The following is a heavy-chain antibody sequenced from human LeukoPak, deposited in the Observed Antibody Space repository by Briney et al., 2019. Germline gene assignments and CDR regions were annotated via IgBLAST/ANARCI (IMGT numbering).Heavy chain of an antibody. CDR3: ARVRSGFGELGQFDP. CDR2: IYPGDSDT. Sequence: GESLKISCKGGGYTFTNYWIVWVRQMPGKGLEWMGIIYPGDSDTRYSPSFQGQVTISADKSISTAYLQWSSLKASDTAMYYCARVRSGFGELGQFDPWGQGTLVTVSS. D-gene: IGHD3-10*01. J-gene: IGHJ5*02. CDR1: GYTFTNYW. V-gene: IGHV5-51*01.